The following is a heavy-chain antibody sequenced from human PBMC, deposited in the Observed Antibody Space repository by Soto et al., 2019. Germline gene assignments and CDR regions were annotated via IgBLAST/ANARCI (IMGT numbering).Heavy chain of an antibody. V-gene: IGHV4-30-2*01. CDR1: GCSISSGGYS. J-gene: IGHJ4*02. CDR3: ARVPDY. CDR2: IYHSGSI. Sequence: PSETLSLTCAASGCSISSGGYSWSWIRQPPGKGLEWIGYIYHSGSIYYNPSLKSRVTISVDRSKNQFSLKLSSVTAADTAVYYCARVPDYWGQGTLVTVSS.